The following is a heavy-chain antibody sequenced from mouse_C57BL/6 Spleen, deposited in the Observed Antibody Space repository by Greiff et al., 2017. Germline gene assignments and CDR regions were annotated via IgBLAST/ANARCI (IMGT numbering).Heavy chain of an antibody. J-gene: IGHJ1*03. CDR1: GFTFRSYA. CDR2: ISSGGDYI. V-gene: IGHV5-9-1*02. Sequence: EVKLMESGEGLVKPGGSLKLSCAASGFTFRSYALSWVRQTPEKRLEWVAYISSGGDYIYSADTVNGRFTISRDNARNTLSLQMSSLKSEDTAMYYCTRDGAFITTVVAPSFDVWGTGTTVTVSS. CDR3: TRDGAFITTVVAPSFDV. D-gene: IGHD1-1*01.